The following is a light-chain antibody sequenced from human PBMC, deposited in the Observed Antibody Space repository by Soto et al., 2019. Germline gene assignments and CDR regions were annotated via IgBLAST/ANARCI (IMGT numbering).Light chain of an antibody. V-gene: IGKV3-15*01. Sequence: IVMTQSPATLSLSPGERATLSCRASQSITSNLAWYQQKPDQAPMLLIYGASTRATGIPARFTGSGSGTEFTLTISSLQSEDFAVYYCQQYNNWPLWTFGQGTKVDIK. CDR3: QQYNNWPLWT. CDR1: QSITSN. J-gene: IGKJ1*01. CDR2: GAS.